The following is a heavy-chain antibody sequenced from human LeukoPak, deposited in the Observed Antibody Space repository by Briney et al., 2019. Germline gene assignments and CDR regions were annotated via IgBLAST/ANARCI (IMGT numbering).Heavy chain of an antibody. V-gene: IGHV1-69*13. CDR3: ASTPLIVIAAAGTYYYYYGMDV. CDR2: IIPIFGTA. J-gene: IGHJ6*02. Sequence: SVKVSCKASGGTSSSYAISWVRQAPGQGLEWMGGIIPIFGTANYAQKFQGRVTITADESTSTAYMELSSLRSEDTAVYYCASTPLIVIAAAGTYYYYYGMDVWGQGTTVTVSS. D-gene: IGHD6-13*01. CDR1: GGTSSSYA.